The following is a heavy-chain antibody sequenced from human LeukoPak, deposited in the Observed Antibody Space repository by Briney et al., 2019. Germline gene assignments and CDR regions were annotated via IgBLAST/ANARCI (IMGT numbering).Heavy chain of an antibody. CDR2: ISSSGSTI. Sequence: GGSLRLSCAASGFSFGTHWMSWFRQAPGKGLEWVSYISSSGSTIYYADSVKGRFTISRDNAKNSLYLQMNSLRAEDTAVYYCATLRGYNEDGHMDVWGQGTTVTVSS. CDR1: GFSFGTHW. J-gene: IGHJ6*02. D-gene: IGHD5-24*01. V-gene: IGHV3-11*01. CDR3: ATLRGYNEDGHMDV.